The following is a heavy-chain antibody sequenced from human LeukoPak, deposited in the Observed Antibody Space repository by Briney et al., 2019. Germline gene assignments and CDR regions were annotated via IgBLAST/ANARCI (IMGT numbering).Heavy chain of an antibody. CDR2: ISGSGGST. CDR1: GFTFSSYA. D-gene: IGHD6-6*01. Sequence: PGGSLRLSCAASGFTFSSYAMSWVRQAPGKGLEWVSAISGSGGSTYYADSVKGRFTISGDNSKNTLYLQMNSLRAEDTAVYYCAKDLGIAARRAGSRTNWFDPWGQGTLVTVSS. CDR3: AKDLGIAARRAGSRTNWFDP. J-gene: IGHJ5*02. V-gene: IGHV3-23*01.